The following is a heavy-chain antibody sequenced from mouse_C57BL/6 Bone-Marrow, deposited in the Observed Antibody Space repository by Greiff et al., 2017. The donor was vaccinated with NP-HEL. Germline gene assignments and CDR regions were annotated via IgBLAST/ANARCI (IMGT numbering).Heavy chain of an antibody. V-gene: IGHV2-2*01. CDR3: ASYGNYAPYWYFDV. Sequence: VKLMESGPGLVQPSQCLSITCTVSGFSLTSYGVHWVRQSPGKGLEWLGVIWSGGSTDYNAAFISRLSISKDNSKSQVFFKMNRLQADDTAIYYCASYGNYAPYWYFDVWGTGTTVTVSS. D-gene: IGHD2-1*01. CDR2: IWSGGST. CDR1: GFSLTSYG. J-gene: IGHJ1*03.